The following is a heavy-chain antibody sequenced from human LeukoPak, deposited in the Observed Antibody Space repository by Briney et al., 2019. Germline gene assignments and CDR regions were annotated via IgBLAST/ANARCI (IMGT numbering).Heavy chain of an antibody. CDR2: IRYDGSNK. Sequence: LPGGSLRLSCAASGFTFSSYGMHWVRQAPGKGLEWVAFIRYDGSNKYYADSVKGRFTISRGNSKNTLYLQMNSLRAEDTAMYYCAKDSAYYYDSSGYYYDWGQGTLVTVSS. CDR1: GFTFSSYG. CDR3: AKDSAYYYDSSGYYYD. D-gene: IGHD3-22*01. J-gene: IGHJ4*02. V-gene: IGHV3-30*02.